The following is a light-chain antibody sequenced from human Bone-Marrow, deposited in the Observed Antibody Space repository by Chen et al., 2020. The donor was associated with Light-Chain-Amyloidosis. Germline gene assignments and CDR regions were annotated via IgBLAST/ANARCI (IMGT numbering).Light chain of an antibody. CDR1: QSLLHSNGYNY. Sequence: DIVRTQSPLSLPVTPVEPASISCRSSQSLLHSNGYNYLDWYLQKPGQSPQLLIYLGSNRASGVPDRFSGSGSGTDFTLKISRVEAEDVGVYYCMQALQTPMYTFGQGTKLEIK. CDR3: MQALQTPMYT. V-gene: IGKV2-28*01. CDR2: LGS. J-gene: IGKJ2*01.